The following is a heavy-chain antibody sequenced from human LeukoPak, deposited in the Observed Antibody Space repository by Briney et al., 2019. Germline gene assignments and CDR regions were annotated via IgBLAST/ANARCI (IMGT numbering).Heavy chain of an antibody. CDR3: AKDMDYYDSSGYFLYFDY. Sequence: PGGSLRLSCAASGFTFSSHAMSWVRQAPGKGLEWVSAISGSGGSTYYADSVKGRFTISRDNSKNTLYLQMNSLRAEDTAVYYCAKDMDYYDSSGYFLYFDYWGQGTLVTVSS. J-gene: IGHJ4*02. CDR2: ISGSGGST. V-gene: IGHV3-23*01. CDR1: GFTFSSHA. D-gene: IGHD3-22*01.